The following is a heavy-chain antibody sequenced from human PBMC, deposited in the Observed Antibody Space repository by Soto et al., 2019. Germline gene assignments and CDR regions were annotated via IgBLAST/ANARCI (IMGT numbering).Heavy chain of an antibody. J-gene: IGHJ6*02. CDR3: ARALVGATTEYYYYGMDV. CDR2: IIPIFGTA. CDR1: GGTFSSYS. Sequence: ASVKVSCKASGGTFSSYSISWVRQAPGQGLEWMGGIIPIFGTANYAQKFQGRVTITADESTSTAYMELSSLRSEDTAVYYCARALVGATTEYYYYGMDVWGQGTTVTVSS. D-gene: IGHD1-26*01. V-gene: IGHV1-69*13.